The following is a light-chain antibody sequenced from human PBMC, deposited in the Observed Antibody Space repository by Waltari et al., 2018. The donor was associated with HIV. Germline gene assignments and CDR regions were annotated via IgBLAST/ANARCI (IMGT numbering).Light chain of an antibody. CDR2: FNN. CDR1: NIGNKG. J-gene: IGLJ3*02. Sequence: YVLTQPPSVSVAPGETASIACGGDNIGNKGVPWYQQRPGQGRVLVIDFNNGRPSGLTERLSGSNSVNTATLTISRVEAGDEADYYCPVWDSKTSQVVFGGGTKLTVL. CDR3: PVWDSKTSQVV. V-gene: IGLV3-21*04.